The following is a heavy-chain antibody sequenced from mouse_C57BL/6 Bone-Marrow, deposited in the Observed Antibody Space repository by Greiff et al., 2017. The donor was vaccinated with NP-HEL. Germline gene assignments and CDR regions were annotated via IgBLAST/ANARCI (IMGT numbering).Heavy chain of an antibody. Sequence: EVQGVESGGGLVKPGGSLKLSCAASGFTFSSYAMSWVRQTPEKRLEWVATISNGGSYTYYPDNVKGRFPVSRANAKNNLYLQMNHLKSEDTAMYDYARASNYAMDYWGQGTSVTVSS. V-gene: IGHV5-4*01. CDR2: ISNGGSYT. CDR3: ARASNYAMDY. J-gene: IGHJ4*01. CDR1: GFTFSSYA.